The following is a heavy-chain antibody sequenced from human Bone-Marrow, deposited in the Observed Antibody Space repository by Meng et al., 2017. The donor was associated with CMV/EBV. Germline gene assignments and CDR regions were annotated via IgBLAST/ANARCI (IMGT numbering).Heavy chain of an antibody. V-gene: IGHV1-24*01. CDR1: GYTLTELS. J-gene: IGHJ6*02. CDR3: ARLFRDCTNGVCYPAYYGMDV. D-gene: IGHD2-8*01. CDR2: FDPEDGET. Sequence: ASVKVSCKVSGYTLTELSMHWVRQAPGKGLGWMGGFDPEDGETIYAQKFQGRVTMTEDTSTDTAYMELSSLRSEDTAVYYCARLFRDCTNGVCYPAYYGMDVWGQGTTVTVSS.